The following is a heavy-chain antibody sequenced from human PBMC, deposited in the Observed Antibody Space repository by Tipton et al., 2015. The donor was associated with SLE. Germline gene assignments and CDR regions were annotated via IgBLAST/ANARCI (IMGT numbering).Heavy chain of an antibody. Sequence: TLSLTCTVSGGSSSSYYWAWIRQPPGKGLEWIGYIYSSGSTNYNPSLKSRVTISVDTSKNQFSLKLSSVTAADTAVYYCARLVGAYDILTGYYQRYFDYWGQGTLVTVSS. CDR2: IYSSGST. J-gene: IGHJ4*02. CDR1: GGSSSSYY. D-gene: IGHD3-9*01. CDR3: ARLVGAYDILTGYYQRYFDY. V-gene: IGHV4-4*08.